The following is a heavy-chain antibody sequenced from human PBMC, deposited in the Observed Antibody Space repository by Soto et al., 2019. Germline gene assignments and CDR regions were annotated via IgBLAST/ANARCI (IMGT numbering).Heavy chain of an antibody. V-gene: IGHV5-51*03. D-gene: IGHD3-10*01. CDR1: GYSFTSYW. CDR2: IYPGDSDT. CDR3: ARLRDYYGSGSYYNVLGYYYYMDV. J-gene: IGHJ6*03. Sequence: EVQLVQSGAEVKKPGESLKISCKGSGYSFTSYWIGWVRQMPGKGLEWMGIIYPGDSDTRYSPSFQGQVTISADKSISTAYLQWSSLKASDTAMYYCARLRDYYGSGSYYNVLGYYYYMDVWGKGTTVTVSS.